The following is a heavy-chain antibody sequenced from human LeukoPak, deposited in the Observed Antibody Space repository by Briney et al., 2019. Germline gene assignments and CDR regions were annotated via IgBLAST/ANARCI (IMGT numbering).Heavy chain of an antibody. CDR3: ARNSGSYRIDY. D-gene: IGHD1-26*01. CDR1: GFTFSTYG. CDR2: IPNGGSYK. V-gene: IGHV3-30*03. J-gene: IGHJ4*02. Sequence: GGSLRLSCEASGFTFSTYGMHWVRQAPGKGLEWVAGIPNGGSYKYYADSVKGRFTISRDNSKNTLYLQMNSLRAEDTAVYYCARNSGSYRIDYWGQGTLVTVSS.